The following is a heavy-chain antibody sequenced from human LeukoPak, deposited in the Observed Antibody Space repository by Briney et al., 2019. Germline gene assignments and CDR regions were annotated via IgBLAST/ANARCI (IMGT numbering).Heavy chain of an antibody. CDR3: ANSLYGGCDY. CDR1: GFSFSTYA. CDR2: VNGNGGST. D-gene: IGHD3-16*02. Sequence: PGGSLRLSCAASGFSFSTYAMSWVRQAPGKGLEWVSGVNGNGGSTSYADSVKGRFTIFRDNSKNTVYLQMNSLKVEDTAVYYCANSLYGGCDYWGQGTVVTVSS. V-gene: IGHV3-23*01. J-gene: IGHJ4*02.